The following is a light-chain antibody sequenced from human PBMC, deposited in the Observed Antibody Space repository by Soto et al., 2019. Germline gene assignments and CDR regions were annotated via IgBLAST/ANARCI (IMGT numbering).Light chain of an antibody. CDR1: SSNIGAGYD. CDR3: QSYDSSRWV. J-gene: IGLJ3*02. CDR2: GNS. V-gene: IGLV1-40*01. Sequence: QSVLTQPPSVSGAPGQRVTISCTGSSSNIGAGYDVHWYQQLPGTAPKLLIYGNSNRPSGVPDRFSGSKSGTSASLAITGLHAEDEADYYCQSYDSSRWVFGGGTKLTVL.